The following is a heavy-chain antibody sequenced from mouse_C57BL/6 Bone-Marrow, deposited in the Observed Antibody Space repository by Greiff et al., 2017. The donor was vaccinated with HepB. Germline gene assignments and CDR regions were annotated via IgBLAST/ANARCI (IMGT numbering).Heavy chain of an antibody. CDR3: ARVDDGYYDRYYAMDY. CDR2: ISDGGSYT. D-gene: IGHD2-3*01. Sequence: EVQGVESGGGLVKPGGSLKLSCAASGFTFSSYAMSWVRQTPEKRLEWVATISDGGSYTYYPDNVKGRFTISRDNAKNNLYLQMSHLKSEDTAMYYCARVDDGYYDRYYAMDYWGQGTSVTVSS. CDR1: GFTFSSYA. V-gene: IGHV5-4*01. J-gene: IGHJ4*01.